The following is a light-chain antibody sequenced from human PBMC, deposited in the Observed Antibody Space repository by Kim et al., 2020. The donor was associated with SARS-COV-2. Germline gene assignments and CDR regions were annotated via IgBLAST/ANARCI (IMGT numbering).Light chain of an antibody. J-gene: IGKJ1*01. Sequence: DIQLTQSPSTLSASVRDRVTITCRASQTITTGLAWYQQKPGKAPKVLIYKTSTLDSGVPSRFSGSGSGTEFTLTISSLQPDDVATYYCQHYNRTSWTFGQGTKVDIK. CDR3: QHYNRTSWT. CDR2: KTS. CDR1: QTITTG. V-gene: IGKV1-5*03.